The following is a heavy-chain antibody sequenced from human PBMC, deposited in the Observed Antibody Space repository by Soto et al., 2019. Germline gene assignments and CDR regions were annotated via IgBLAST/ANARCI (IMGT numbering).Heavy chain of an antibody. CDR2: LSGSGGST. Sequence: EVQLLESGGGLVQPGGSLRLSCAASGFTFSSYAMSWVRQAPGTGLEWVSALSGSGGSTYYADSVKGRFTISRDNSKNTLYLQMNSLRAEDTAVYYCAKSGSRPDDSHRDYWGQGTLVTVSS. CDR1: GFTFSSYA. V-gene: IGHV3-23*01. D-gene: IGHD2-2*01. CDR3: AKSGSRPDDSHRDY. J-gene: IGHJ4*02.